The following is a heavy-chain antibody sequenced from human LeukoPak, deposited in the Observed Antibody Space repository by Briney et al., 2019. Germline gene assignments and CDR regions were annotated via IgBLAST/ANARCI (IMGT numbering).Heavy chain of an antibody. CDR2: LSPSNCNR. Sequence: ASVTVSCRPSGDAFRTYGVTWVRQAPGHEREYMGWLSPSNCNRNCAQTGHGTVTLTTDTSTSTVYTEFRSLSPADPAVYYSGSTNYNPSLKSRVTISVDTSKNQFSLKLSSVTAADTAVYYCARHAGAVAGGSYWYFDPWGRGTLVTVSS. CDR1: GDAFRTYG. V-gene: IGHV1-18*01. D-gene: IGHD3-10*01. CDR3: GSTNYNPSLKSRVTISVDTSKNQFSLKLSSVTAADTAVYYCARHAGAVAGGSYWYFDP. J-gene: IGHJ2*01.